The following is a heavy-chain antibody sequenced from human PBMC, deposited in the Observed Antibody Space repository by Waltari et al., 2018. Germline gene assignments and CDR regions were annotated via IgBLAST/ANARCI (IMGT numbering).Heavy chain of an antibody. CDR1: VVKFSAYA. J-gene: IGHJ6*02. CDR3: AREGAEQWVVEDYGMDV. CDR2: IGSSSSFM. V-gene: IGHV3-21*02. Sequence: EVQLVESGGGLVKPGGSLRLPCVASVVKFSAYALNGVRQAPGKGLEWVSSIGSSSSFMDYADSVRGRFTVSRDNAKNTLYLQMDTLRAEDTAVYYCAREGAEQWVVEDYGMDVWGQGTTVTVSS. D-gene: IGHD6-19*01.